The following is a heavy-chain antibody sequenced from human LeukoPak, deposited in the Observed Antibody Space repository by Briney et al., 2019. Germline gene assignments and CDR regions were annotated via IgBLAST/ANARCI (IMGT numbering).Heavy chain of an antibody. D-gene: IGHD6-6*01. Sequence: GGSLRLSCVVSGITLSNYGMSWVRQAPGKGLEWVSGISERGGSTNYADSVKGRFIISRDTSKNTVYLQMNSLRAEDTAVYYCARDSYSSSPSFDYWGQGTLVTVSS. V-gene: IGHV3-23*01. CDR2: ISERGGST. CDR1: GITLSNYG. CDR3: ARDSYSSSPSFDY. J-gene: IGHJ4*02.